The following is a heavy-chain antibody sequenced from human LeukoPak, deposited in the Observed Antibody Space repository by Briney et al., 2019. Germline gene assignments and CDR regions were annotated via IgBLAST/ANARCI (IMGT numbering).Heavy chain of an antibody. D-gene: IGHD5-24*01. CDR1: GFTFSNFA. Sequence: GGSLRLSCAASGFTFSNFAMTWVRQAPGKGLEWVGDIKEDGSAKHYVDSVKGRFTIARDNAKNSLYLQMNSLRAEDTAVYYCVRDRGWLQFDYWGQGTLVTVSS. V-gene: IGHV3-7*04. CDR2: IKEDGSAK. CDR3: VRDRGWLQFDY. J-gene: IGHJ4*02.